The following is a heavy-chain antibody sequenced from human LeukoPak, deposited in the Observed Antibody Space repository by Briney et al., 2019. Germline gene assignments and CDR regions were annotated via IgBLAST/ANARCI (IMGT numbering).Heavy chain of an antibody. Sequence: GASVKVSCKASGYTFTSYGISWVRQAPGQGLEWMGWIIAYNGNTKYAQKIQGRVTMTTDTSTSTAYMELRSLRSDDTAVYYCAREGVVATIYRSQYYYYGMDVWGQGTTVTVSS. CDR3: AREGVVATIYRSQYYYYGMDV. CDR2: IIAYNGNT. CDR1: GYTFTSYG. V-gene: IGHV1-18*01. D-gene: IGHD5-12*01. J-gene: IGHJ6*02.